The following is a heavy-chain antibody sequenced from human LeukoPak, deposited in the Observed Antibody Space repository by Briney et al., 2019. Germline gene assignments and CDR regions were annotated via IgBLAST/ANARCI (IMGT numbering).Heavy chain of an antibody. CDR2: ISGSGGST. J-gene: IGHJ6*02. CDR1: GFTFSNYA. V-gene: IGHV3-23*01. Sequence: GGSLRLSCAASGFTFSNYAMSWVRQAPGKGLEWVSAISGSGGSTYYADSVKGRFTISRDNSKNTLHLQMNSLRPEDTAVYYCARDGGSGSPTPTYYYYGMDVWGQGTTVTVPS. D-gene: IGHD3-10*01. CDR3: ARDGGSGSPTPTYYYYGMDV.